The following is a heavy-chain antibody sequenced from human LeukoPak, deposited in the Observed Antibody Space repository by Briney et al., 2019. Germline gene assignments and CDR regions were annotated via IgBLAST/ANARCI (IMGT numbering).Heavy chain of an antibody. CDR3: ARGRGDHWGWVDY. Sequence: PGGSLRLSCAASGFTVSSNYLTWVRQAPGKGLEWVSLIYSGGSTYYADSVKGRFTISRDKSKNTLYLQMNSLRAEDTAVYYCARGRGDHWGWVDYWGQGTLVTVSS. D-gene: IGHD7-27*01. CDR1: GFTVSSNY. J-gene: IGHJ4*02. CDR2: IYSGGST. V-gene: IGHV3-66*01.